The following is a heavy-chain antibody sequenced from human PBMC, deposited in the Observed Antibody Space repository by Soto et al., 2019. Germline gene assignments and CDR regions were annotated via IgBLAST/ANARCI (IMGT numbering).Heavy chain of an antibody. V-gene: IGHV3-33*01. CDR2: IWYDGSNK. J-gene: IGHJ4*02. D-gene: IGHD1-26*01. CDR3: ARDRGRWLQYSYFDY. Sequence: GGSLRLSCAASGFTFSSYGMHWVRQAPGKGLEWVAVIWYDGSNKYYADSVKGRFTISRDNSKNTLYLQMNSLRAEDTAVYYCARDRGRWLQYSYFDYWGQGTLVTVSS. CDR1: GFTFSSYG.